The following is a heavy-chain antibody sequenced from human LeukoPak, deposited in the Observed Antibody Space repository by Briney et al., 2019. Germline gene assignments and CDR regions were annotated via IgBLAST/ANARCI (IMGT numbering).Heavy chain of an antibody. D-gene: IGHD4-17*01. CDR1: GLTFCSNS. CDR2: ISSSSSYI. J-gene: IGHJ4*02. CDR3: ARVYYGDNDY. V-gene: IGHV3-21*01. Sequence: PGGSLRLSCAASGLTFCSNSMSWVRQAPGKGLEWVSSISSSSSYIYYADSVKGRFTISRDNARNSLYLQMNSLRAEDTPVYYCARVYYGDNDYWGQGTLVTVSS.